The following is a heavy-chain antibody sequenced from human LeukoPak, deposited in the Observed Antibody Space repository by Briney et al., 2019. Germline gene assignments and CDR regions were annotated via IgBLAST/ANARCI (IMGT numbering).Heavy chain of an antibody. J-gene: IGHJ6*03. CDR3: AKVGVKTDFWSVLRRGRAGTHDYYYMDV. CDR2: ISWNSGSI. Sequence: PGGSLRLSCAASGFTFDDYAMHWVRQAPGKGLEWVSGISWNSGSIGYADSVKGRFTISRDNSKNTLYLQMNSLRAEDTAVYYCAKVGVKTDFWSVLRRGRAGTHDYYYMDVWGKGTTVTVSS. D-gene: IGHD3-3*01. V-gene: IGHV3-9*01. CDR1: GFTFDDYA.